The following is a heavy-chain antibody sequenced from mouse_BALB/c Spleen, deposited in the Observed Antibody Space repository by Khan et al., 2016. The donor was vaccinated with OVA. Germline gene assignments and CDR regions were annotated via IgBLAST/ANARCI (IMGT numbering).Heavy chain of an antibody. J-gene: IGHJ3*01. CDR2: INPNNGGT. D-gene: IGHD2-2*01. CDR1: GYTFSSYY. Sequence: QVQLQQSGAELVKPGASVKLSCKASGYTFSSYYMYWVKQRPGQGLEWIGEINPNNGGTNFNQNFKSKATLTVDKSSSTAFMQLSSLTSEDSAVYYCTRSGYGSFAYWGQGTLVTASA. CDR3: TRSGYGSFAY. V-gene: IGHV1S81*02.